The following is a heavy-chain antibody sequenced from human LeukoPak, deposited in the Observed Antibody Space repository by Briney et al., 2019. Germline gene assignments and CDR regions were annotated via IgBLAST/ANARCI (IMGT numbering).Heavy chain of an antibody. V-gene: IGHV4-4*07. CDR1: GGSISSYY. Sequence: PSETLSLTCTVSGGSISSYYWSWIRQPAGKGLEWIGRIYTSGSTNYNPSLKSRVTMSVDTSKNQFSLKLSSVTAADTAVYYCARVPTVTFYWYFDLWGRGTLVTVSS. CDR3: ARVPTVTFYWYFDL. D-gene: IGHD4-17*01. J-gene: IGHJ2*01. CDR2: IYTSGST.